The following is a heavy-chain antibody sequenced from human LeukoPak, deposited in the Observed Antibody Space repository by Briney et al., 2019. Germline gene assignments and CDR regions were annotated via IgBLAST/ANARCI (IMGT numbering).Heavy chain of an antibody. Sequence: GESLKISCKGSEYSFTNYWIAWVRQMPGKGLEWMGIIYPGDSDTRYSPSFQGQVTISADKSISTAYLQWSSLKASDTAMYYCARLRFTMVRGVPDAFDIWGQGTMVTVSS. V-gene: IGHV5-51*01. CDR1: EYSFTNYW. CDR3: ARLRFTMVRGVPDAFDI. D-gene: IGHD3-10*01. CDR2: IYPGDSDT. J-gene: IGHJ3*02.